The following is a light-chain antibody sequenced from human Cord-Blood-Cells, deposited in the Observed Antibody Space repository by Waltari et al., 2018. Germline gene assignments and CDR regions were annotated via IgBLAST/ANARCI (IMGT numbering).Light chain of an antibody. V-gene: IGKV1-39*01. Sequence: DMQMTRSRSSLPAFVGDRTTITCRASQSISSYLNWYQQKPGKAPKLLIYAASSLQCGVPSRFSGSGSGTDFTLTISSLQPEDFATYYCQQSYSTPFTFGPGTKVDIK. CDR3: QQSYSTPFT. CDR2: AAS. J-gene: IGKJ3*01. CDR1: QSISSY.